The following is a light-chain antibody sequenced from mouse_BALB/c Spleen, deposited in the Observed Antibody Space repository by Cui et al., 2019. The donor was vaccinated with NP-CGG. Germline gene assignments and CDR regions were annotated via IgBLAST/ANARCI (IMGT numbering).Light chain of an antibody. CDR2: GTN. Sequence: QAVVTQVSAHHTTPGETVTLTCRSSIGAVTTSNYANWVQEKPDHLFTGLIGGTNNRAPGVPARFSGSLIGDKAALTITGAQTEDEAIYFCALWYSNHWVFGGGTKLTVL. V-gene: IGLV1*01. J-gene: IGLJ1*01. CDR1: IGAVTTSNY. CDR3: ALWYSNHWV.